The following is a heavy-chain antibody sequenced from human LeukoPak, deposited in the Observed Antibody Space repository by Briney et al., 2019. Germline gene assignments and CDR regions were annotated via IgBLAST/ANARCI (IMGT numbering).Heavy chain of an antibody. V-gene: IGHV3-33*01. CDR1: GFTFSRYG. J-gene: IGHJ4*02. D-gene: IGHD5-18*01. CDR2: IWYDGTNT. Sequence: PGGSLRLSCAASGFTFSRYGMHWVRQSPGKGLQWVAAIWYDGTNTYYEDSVKGRFTISRDKSKNIVYLEMNSLRADDTAVYYCARGMKEGYSYDMDLKWYFDYWGQGNLVTVSS. CDR3: ARGMKEGYSYDMDLKWYFDY.